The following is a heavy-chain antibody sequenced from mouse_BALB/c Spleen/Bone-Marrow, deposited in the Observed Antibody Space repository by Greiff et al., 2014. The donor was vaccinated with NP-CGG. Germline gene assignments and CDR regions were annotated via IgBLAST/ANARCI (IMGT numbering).Heavy chain of an antibody. CDR1: GFNIKDTY. Sequence: EVKLQESGAELVEPGASVKLSCTASGFNIKDTYMYWVKQRPEQGLEWIGRIDPANGNTKYDPKFQDKATITADTSSNTAYLQLSSLTSEDTAVYYCARYYYGSSLFAYWGQGTLVTVSA. D-gene: IGHD1-1*01. CDR2: IDPANGNT. CDR3: ARYYYGSSLFAY. V-gene: IGHV14-3*02. J-gene: IGHJ3*01.